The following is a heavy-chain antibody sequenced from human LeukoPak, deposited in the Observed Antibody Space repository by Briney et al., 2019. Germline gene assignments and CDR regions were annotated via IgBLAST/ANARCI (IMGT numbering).Heavy chain of an antibody. CDR3: ARDGLVVPAAMAKGPTGYNWFDP. J-gene: IGHJ5*02. D-gene: IGHD2-2*01. V-gene: IGHV1-46*01. CDR1: GYTFTSYY. Sequence: ASVKVSCKASGYTFTSYYMHWVRQAPGQGLEWMGIINPSGGSTSYAQKFQGRVTMTRDTSTSTVYMELSSLRSEDTAVYYCARDGLVVPAAMAKGPTGYNWFDPWGQGTLVTVSS. CDR2: INPSGGST.